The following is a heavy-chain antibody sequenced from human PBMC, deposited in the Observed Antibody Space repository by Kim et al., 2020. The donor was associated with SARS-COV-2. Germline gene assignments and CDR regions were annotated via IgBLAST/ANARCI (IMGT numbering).Heavy chain of an antibody. CDR1: GGSISGYY. CDR2: VYSSGST. V-gene: IGHV4-59*01. D-gene: IGHD3-22*01. Sequence: SETLSLTCTVSGGSISGYYWSWIRQPPGKGLEFIGCVYSSGSTRYSPSFKSRVTISVDTSKNQFSLRLTSVTAADTVVYYCARDLHDGTGYYYDTFDIWGQGTMVTVSS. CDR3: ARDLHDGTGYYYDTFDI. J-gene: IGHJ3*02.